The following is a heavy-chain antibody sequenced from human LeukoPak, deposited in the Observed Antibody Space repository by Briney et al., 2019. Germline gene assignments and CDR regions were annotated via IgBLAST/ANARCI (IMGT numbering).Heavy chain of an antibody. CDR3: AKDLSLYCSGGSCHKGFDY. CDR2: ISYDGSNK. D-gene: IGHD2-15*01. J-gene: IGHJ4*02. Sequence: GGSLRLSCAASGFTFSSYGMHWVRQAPGKGLEWVAVISYDGSNKYYADSVKGRFTISRDNSKNTLYLQMNSLRAEDTAVYYCAKDLSLYCSGGSCHKGFDYWGQGTLVTVSS. V-gene: IGHV3-30*18. CDR1: GFTFSSYG.